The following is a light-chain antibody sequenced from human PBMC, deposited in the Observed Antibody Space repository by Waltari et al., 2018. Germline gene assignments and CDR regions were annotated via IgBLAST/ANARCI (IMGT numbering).Light chain of an antibody. J-gene: IGLJ2*01. V-gene: IGLV3-21*03. CDR3: QVWDSSSDHHVV. CDR2: DDS. Sequence: SYVLTQPPSVSVAPGKTARITCGGNNIGSKSVHWYQQKPGQAPVLVVYDDSDRPSGNPERFSGSNSGITATLTISRVEAGDEAAYYCQVWDSSSDHHVVFGGGTKLTVL. CDR1: NIGSKS.